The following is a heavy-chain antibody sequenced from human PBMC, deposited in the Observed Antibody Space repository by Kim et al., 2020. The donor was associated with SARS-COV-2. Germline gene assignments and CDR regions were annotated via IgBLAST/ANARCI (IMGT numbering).Heavy chain of an antibody. D-gene: IGHD3-22*01. CDR1: GGSISSYY. V-gene: IGHV4-59*13. CDR3: ARCLSSGYLNWFDP. J-gene: IGHJ5*02. Sequence: SETLSLTCTVSGGSISSYYWSWIRQPPGKGLEWIGYIYYSGSTNYNPSLKSRVTISVDTSKNQFSLKLSSVTAADTAVYYCARCLSSGYLNWFDPWGQGTLVTVSS. CDR2: IYYSGST.